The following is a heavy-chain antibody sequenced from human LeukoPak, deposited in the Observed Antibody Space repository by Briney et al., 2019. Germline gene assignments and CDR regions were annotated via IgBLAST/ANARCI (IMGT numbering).Heavy chain of an antibody. CDR3: ATTPY. V-gene: IGHV4-39*01. J-gene: IGHJ4*02. CDR2: ISYSGNT. CDR1: GRSITSRTSY. Sequence: SETLSLTCSVSGRSITSRTSYWAWIRQPPGKGLEWLGSISYSGNTSYNPSLKSRVTMSRDTSRNQFSLKMSSVTAADTAVYYCATTPYWCQGTLVTVSS.